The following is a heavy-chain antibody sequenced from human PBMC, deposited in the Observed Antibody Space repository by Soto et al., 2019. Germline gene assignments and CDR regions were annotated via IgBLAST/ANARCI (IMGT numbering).Heavy chain of an antibody. CDR3: ARYGYSYVNYYYYYMDV. CDR2: IYYSGST. J-gene: IGHJ6*03. D-gene: IGHD5-18*01. Sequence: PSETLSLTCTVSGGSISSSSYYWGWIRQPPGKGLEWIGSIYYSGSTYYNPSLKSRVTISVDTSKNQFSLKLSSVTAADTAVYYCARYGYSYVNYYYYYMDVWGNGT. V-gene: IGHV4-39*01. CDR1: GGSISSSSYY.